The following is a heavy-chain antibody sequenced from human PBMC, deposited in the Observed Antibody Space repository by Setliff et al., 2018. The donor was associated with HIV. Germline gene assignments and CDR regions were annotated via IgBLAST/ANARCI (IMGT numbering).Heavy chain of an antibody. D-gene: IGHD6-6*01. Sequence: HPGGSLRLSCVASGITVSGIYMTWVRQAPGKGLEWVSVINGGTTTYYADSVKGRFTISRDNSKNTLYLQMNSLRVEDTAMYYCTRELNGHTSSHYYFGLDVWGQGTTVTVSS. V-gene: IGHV3-66*02. CDR2: INGGTTT. J-gene: IGHJ6*02. CDR3: TRELNGHTSSHYYFGLDV. CDR1: GITVSGIY.